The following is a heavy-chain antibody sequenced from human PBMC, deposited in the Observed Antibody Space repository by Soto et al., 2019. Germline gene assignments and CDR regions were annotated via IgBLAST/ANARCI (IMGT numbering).Heavy chain of an antibody. Sequence: SETLSLTCSVSGASIYNGGYFWSWIRQSPGKGLEWIGYIYYSGSTYYNPSLKSRVTISVDTSKDQFSLKLSSVTAADTAVYYCARDEYSYGFFDYWGQGTLVTVSS. CDR3: ARDEYSYGFFDY. V-gene: IGHV4-31*03. J-gene: IGHJ4*02. D-gene: IGHD5-18*01. CDR1: GASIYNGGYF. CDR2: IYYSGST.